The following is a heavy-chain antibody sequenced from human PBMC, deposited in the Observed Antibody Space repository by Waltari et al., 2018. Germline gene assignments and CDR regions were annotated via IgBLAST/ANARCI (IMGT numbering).Heavy chain of an antibody. CDR1: GFTFGPYG. CDR2: INGDGTTT. J-gene: IGHJ3*01. CDR3: TRDRGLPDAFNL. V-gene: IGHV3-74*01. Sequence: EEQLVESGGGSVQPGGSLRLSCAASGFTFGPYGMHWVRQAPGKGPVWISHINGDGTTTKYADSVKGRFTISRDNTKNTLYLEINSLRAEDTAVYYCTRDRGLPDAFNLWGQGTMVTVSS.